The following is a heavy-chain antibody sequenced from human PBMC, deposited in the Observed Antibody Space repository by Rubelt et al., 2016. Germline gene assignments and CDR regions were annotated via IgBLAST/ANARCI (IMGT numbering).Heavy chain of an antibody. V-gene: IGHV4-34*01. J-gene: IGHJ4*02. CDR3: ASSYLGSYLDY. CDR2: INHSGST. CDR1: GGSFSGYY. Sequence: QVQLQQWGAGLLKPSETLSLTCAVYGGSFSGYYWSWIRQPPGKGLEWIGEINHSGSTNYHPSLKRRVTISVDTSKNQVSRKLGSVSAGDTAVDYCASSYLGSYLDYWGQGTLVTVSS. D-gene: IGHD1-26*01.